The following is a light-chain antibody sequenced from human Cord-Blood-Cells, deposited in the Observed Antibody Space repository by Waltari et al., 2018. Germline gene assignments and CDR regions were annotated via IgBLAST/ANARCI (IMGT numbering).Light chain of an antibody. Sequence: QMTQSTSSLSPSVGDRVTITCQASQDISNYLNWYQQKPGKAPKLLIYDASNLETGVPSRFSGSGSGTDFTFTISSLQPEDIATYYCQQYDNLPYSFGQGTKLEIK. CDR2: DAS. J-gene: IGKJ2*03. V-gene: IGKV1-33*01. CDR3: QQYDNLPYS. CDR1: QDISNY.